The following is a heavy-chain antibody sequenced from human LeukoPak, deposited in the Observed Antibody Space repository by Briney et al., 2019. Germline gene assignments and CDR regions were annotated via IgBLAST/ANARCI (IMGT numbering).Heavy chain of an antibody. V-gene: IGHV3-30*02. D-gene: IGHD3-3*01. Sequence: PGGSLRLSCAASGFTFSSYGMHWVRQAPGKGLEWVAFIRYDGSNKYYADSVKGRFTISRDNSKNTLYLQMNSLRAEDTAVYYCAKGEYLEWLSMPGDYWGRGTLVTVSS. CDR3: AKGEYLEWLSMPGDY. CDR1: GFTFSSYG. CDR2: IRYDGSNK. J-gene: IGHJ4*02.